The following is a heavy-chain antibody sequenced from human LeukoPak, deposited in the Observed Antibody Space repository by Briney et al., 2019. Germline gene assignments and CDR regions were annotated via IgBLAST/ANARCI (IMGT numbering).Heavy chain of an antibody. D-gene: IGHD6-19*01. CDR2: IIPILGIA. V-gene: IGHV1-69*02. J-gene: IGHJ4*02. CDR3: ARHTHSSGWVFDY. Sequence: SVKVSCKASGGTFSSYTISWVRQAPGQGLEWTGRIIPILGIANYAQKFQGRATITADKSTSTAYMELSSLRSEDTAVYYCARHTHSSGWVFDYWGQGTLVTVSS. CDR1: GGTFSSYT.